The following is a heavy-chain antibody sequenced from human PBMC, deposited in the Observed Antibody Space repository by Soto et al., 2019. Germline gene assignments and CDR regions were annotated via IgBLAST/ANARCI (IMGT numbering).Heavy chain of an antibody. CDR3: ASIPTEYSSSSGY. CDR1: GGTFSSYA. D-gene: IGHD6-6*01. Sequence: SVKVSCKASGGTFSSYAISWVRQAPGQGLEWMGGIIPIFGTANYAQKFQGRVTITADESTSTAYMELSSLRSEDTSVYYCASIPTEYSSSSGYWGQGTLVTVSS. J-gene: IGHJ4*02. CDR2: IIPIFGTA. V-gene: IGHV1-69*13.